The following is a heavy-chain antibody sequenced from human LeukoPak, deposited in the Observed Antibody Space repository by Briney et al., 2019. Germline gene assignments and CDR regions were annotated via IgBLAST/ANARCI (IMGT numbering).Heavy chain of an antibody. V-gene: IGHV1-2*02. Sequence: GASVKVSCKASGYTFTGYYMHWVRQAPGQGLEWMGWINPNSGGTNYAQKFQGRVTMTRDTSISTAYMELSRLRSDDTAVYYCARDSEYSSSNSPTKRYYFDYWGQGTLVTVSS. CDR2: INPNSGGT. CDR1: GYTFTGYY. CDR3: ARDSEYSSSNSPTKRYYFDY. D-gene: IGHD6-6*01. J-gene: IGHJ4*02.